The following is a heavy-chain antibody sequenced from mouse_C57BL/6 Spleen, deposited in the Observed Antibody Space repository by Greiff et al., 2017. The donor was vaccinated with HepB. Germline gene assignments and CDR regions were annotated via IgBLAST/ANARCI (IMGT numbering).Heavy chain of an antibody. Sequence: QVLLKQSGAELARPGASVKLSCKASGYTFTSYGISWVKQRTGQGLEWIGEIYPRSGNTYYNEKFKGKATLTADKSSSTAYMELRSLTSEDSAVYFCARSITRVVGDAMDYWGQGTSVTVSS. J-gene: IGHJ4*01. V-gene: IGHV1-81*01. CDR3: ARSITRVVGDAMDY. CDR1: GYTFTSYG. CDR2: IYPRSGNT. D-gene: IGHD1-1*01.